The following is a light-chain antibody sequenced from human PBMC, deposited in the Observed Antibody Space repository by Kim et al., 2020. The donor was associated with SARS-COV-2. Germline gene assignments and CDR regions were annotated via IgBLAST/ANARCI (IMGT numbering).Light chain of an antibody. CDR1: QGVSSW. V-gene: IGKV1D-16*01. J-gene: IGKJ5*01. CDR3: QQYNSYPIT. CDR2: AAS. Sequence: ESVGERVAITCRASQGVSSWLAWYQQKPKKAPKPLIFAASSLQSGVPSRFSGSGSGTEFTLTISSLQPEDFATYFCQQYNSYPITFGQGTRLEIK.